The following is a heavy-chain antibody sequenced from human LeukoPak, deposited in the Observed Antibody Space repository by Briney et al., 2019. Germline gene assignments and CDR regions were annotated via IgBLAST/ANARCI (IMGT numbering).Heavy chain of an antibody. CDR1: GFTFSNYW. D-gene: IGHD1-26*01. J-gene: IGHJ4*02. CDR2: IKQDGSDK. V-gene: IGHV3-7*05. CDR3: TRGAGSSDY. Sequence: AGGSLRLSCAASGFTFSNYWMSWVRQAPGKGLAWLASIKQDGSDKYYVDSVKGRFTFSRENAKNSLYLQMNSLRAEDTAVYHCTRGAGSSDYWGQGTLVTVSA.